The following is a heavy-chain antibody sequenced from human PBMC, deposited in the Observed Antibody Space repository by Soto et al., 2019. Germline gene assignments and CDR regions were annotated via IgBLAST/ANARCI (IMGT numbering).Heavy chain of an antibody. CDR3: ARGRKVKWLRGGGNDY. Sequence: QVQLVQSGAEVKKPGASVKVSCKASGYTFTSYDINWVRQATGQGLEWMGWMNPNSGNTGYAQKFQGRVTMTRNTSISTAYMELSSLGSEDTAVYYWARGRKVKWLRGGGNDYWGQGTLVTVSS. D-gene: IGHD5-12*01. V-gene: IGHV1-8*01. CDR2: MNPNSGNT. J-gene: IGHJ4*02. CDR1: GYTFTSYD.